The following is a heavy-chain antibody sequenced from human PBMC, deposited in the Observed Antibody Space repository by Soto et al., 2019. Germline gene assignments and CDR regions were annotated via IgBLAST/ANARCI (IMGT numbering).Heavy chain of an antibody. Sequence: SETLSLTCTVSGGSISSGDYCWSWIRQPPGKGLEWIGYIYYSGSTYYNPSLKSRVTISVDTSKNQFSLKLSSVTAADTAVYYCARDGSNWFDPWGQGTLVTVSS. CDR3: ARDGSNWFDP. D-gene: IGHD2-2*03. CDR2: IYYSGST. V-gene: IGHV4-30-4*01. J-gene: IGHJ5*02. CDR1: GGSISSGDYC.